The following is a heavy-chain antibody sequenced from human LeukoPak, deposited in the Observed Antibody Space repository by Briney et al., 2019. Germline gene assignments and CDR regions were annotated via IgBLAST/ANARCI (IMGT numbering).Heavy chain of an antibody. D-gene: IGHD3-10*01. CDR3: ARAWVRGVIITRGWFDP. CDR1: GGSFSGYY. CDR2: INHSGST. J-gene: IGHJ5*02. V-gene: IGHV4-34*01. Sequence: SETLSLTCAVYGGSFSGYYWSWIRQPPGKGLEWIGEINHSGSTNYNPSLKSRVTISVDTSKNQFSLKLSSVTAADTAVYYCARAWVRGVIITRGWFDPWGQGTLVTVSP.